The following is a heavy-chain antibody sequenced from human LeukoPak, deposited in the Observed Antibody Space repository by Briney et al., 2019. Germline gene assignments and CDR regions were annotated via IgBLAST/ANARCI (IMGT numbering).Heavy chain of an antibody. CDR3: ARVTGAGYFDY. V-gene: IGHV1-46*01. D-gene: IGHD6-19*01. J-gene: IGHJ4*02. Sequence: ASVKVPCKASGYTFTSYYMHWVRQAPGQGLEWMGIINPSGGSTSYAQKFQGRVTMTRDTSTSTVYMELSSLRSEDTAVYYCARVTGAGYFDYWGQGTLVTVSS. CDR1: GYTFTSYY. CDR2: INPSGGST.